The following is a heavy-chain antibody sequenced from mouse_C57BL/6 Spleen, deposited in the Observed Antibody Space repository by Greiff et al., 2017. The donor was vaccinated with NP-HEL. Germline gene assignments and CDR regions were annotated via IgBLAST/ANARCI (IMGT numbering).Heavy chain of an antibody. J-gene: IGHJ4*01. CDR1: GYAFSSYW. D-gene: IGHD1-1*01. V-gene: IGHV1-80*01. Sequence: VQVVESGAELVKPGASVKISCKASGYAFSSYWMNWVKQRPGKGLEWIGQIYPGDGDTNYNGKFKGKATLTADKSSSTAYMQLSSLTSEDSAVYFCARHGSSPLGYWGQGTSVTVSS. CDR2: IYPGDGDT. CDR3: ARHGSSPLGY.